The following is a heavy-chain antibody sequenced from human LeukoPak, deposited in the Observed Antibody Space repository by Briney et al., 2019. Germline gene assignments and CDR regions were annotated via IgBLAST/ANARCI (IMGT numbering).Heavy chain of an antibody. Sequence: KPSETLYLTCTVSGGSVSSGSYYRSWIRQPPGKGLEWIGYIYYSGSTNYNPSLKSRVTISVDTSKNQFSLKLSSVTAADTAVYYCARVLATVTTGGMDVWGKGTTVTDSS. D-gene: IGHD4-17*01. CDR2: IYYSGST. CDR1: GGSVSSGSYY. J-gene: IGHJ6*04. CDR3: ARVLATVTTGGMDV. V-gene: IGHV4-61*01.